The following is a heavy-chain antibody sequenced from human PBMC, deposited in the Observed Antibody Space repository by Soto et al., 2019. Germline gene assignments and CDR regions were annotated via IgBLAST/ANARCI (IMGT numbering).Heavy chain of an antibody. CDR2: ISFDGGNQ. CDR1: GFDFNTYG. D-gene: IGHD6-13*01. J-gene: IGHJ5*02. Sequence: VQVVQSGGGVVQPGRSLRLSCAASGFDFNTYGLHWVRQAPGKGLEWGAGISFDGGNQYYADSVKGRFTISRDKSNNTLFLQMNSLGAEDTATYYCAKDSSITAAGSGGWFDPWGQGTLVIVSS. CDR3: AKDSSITAAGSGGWFDP. V-gene: IGHV3-30*18.